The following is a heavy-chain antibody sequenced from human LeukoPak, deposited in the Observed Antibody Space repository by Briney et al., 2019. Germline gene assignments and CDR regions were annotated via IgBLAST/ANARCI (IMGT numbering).Heavy chain of an antibody. CDR2: IYPGDSDT. J-gene: IGHJ3*02. CDR1: GYSFTSYW. CDR3: ARRVGGTTSRAFDI. V-gene: IGHV5-51*01. Sequence: GESLKISCKGSGYSFTSYWIAWVRQLPGKGLEYMGIIYPGDSDTRYSPSFQGQVTISADKSITTAYLQWSSLKASDTAMYYCARRVGGTTSRAFDIWGQGTMVSVSS. D-gene: IGHD1-26*01.